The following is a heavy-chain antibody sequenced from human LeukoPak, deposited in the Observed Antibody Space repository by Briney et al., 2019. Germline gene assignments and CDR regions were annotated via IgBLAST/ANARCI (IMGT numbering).Heavy chain of an antibody. V-gene: IGHV2-5*02. Sequence: SGPTLVKPTQTLTLTCTFSGFSLSTSGVGVGWIRQPPGKALEWLALLYWDDDKRYSPSLKSRLTITKDTSKNQVVLTMTNMDPVDTATYYCAHAASGIAGNNWFDPWGQGTLVTVSS. CDR3: AHAASGIAGNNWFDP. D-gene: IGHD6-13*01. CDR2: LYWDDDK. CDR1: GFSLSTSGVG. J-gene: IGHJ5*02.